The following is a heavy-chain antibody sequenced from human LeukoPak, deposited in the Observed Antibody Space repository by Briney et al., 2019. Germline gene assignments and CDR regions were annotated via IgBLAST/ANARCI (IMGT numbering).Heavy chain of an antibody. V-gene: IGHV1-18*01. CDR3: ARGSGYSSSWVIDY. CDR2: ISAYNGNT. D-gene: IGHD6-13*01. J-gene: IGHJ4*02. CDR1: GYTFPSYG. Sequence: ASVKVSSNASGYTFPSYGISWVRQAPGQGLQWMGWISAYNGNTNYAQKLQGRVTMTTDTSTSTAYMELRSLRSDDTAVYYCARGSGYSSSWVIDYWGQGTLVTVSS.